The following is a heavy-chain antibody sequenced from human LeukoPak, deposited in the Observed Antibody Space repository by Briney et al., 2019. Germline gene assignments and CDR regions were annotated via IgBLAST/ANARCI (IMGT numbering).Heavy chain of an antibody. D-gene: IGHD3-3*01. CDR1: GGSISSGSHH. CDR3: ARHDGRGGNTMGALDS. Sequence: SETLSLTCTVSGGSISSGSHHWGWLRQSPGKGLGWIGSLYYSRTTYYNPSLNSRVTISVVTSKNQFSLQLNSVTAADTAVYYCARHDGRGGNTMGALDSWGQGSLVTVSS. CDR2: LYYSRTT. J-gene: IGHJ4*02. V-gene: IGHV4-39*01.